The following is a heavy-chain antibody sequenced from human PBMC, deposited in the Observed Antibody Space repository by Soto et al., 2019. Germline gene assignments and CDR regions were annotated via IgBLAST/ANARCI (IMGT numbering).Heavy chain of an antibody. D-gene: IGHD3-3*01. CDR3: ARADGFGEVPPFMDY. CDR1: GDSISSGRYH. Sequence: QLQLQESGPGLVNPSETLSLICTVSGDSISSGRYHWGWIRQPPGKGLEFIATIHYTGNTHYNPSLRSRVTIFVDTSESQFSLRLSSVTAPDTAVYYCARADGFGEVPPFMDYWGQGTLVTVSS. J-gene: IGHJ4*02. CDR2: IHYTGNT. V-gene: IGHV4-39*01.